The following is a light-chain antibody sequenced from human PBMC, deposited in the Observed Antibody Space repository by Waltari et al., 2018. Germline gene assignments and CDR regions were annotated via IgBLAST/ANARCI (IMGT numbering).Light chain of an antibody. CDR2: HYR. J-gene: IGLJ2*01. CDR3: QVWDSRNDRGV. Sequence: SLVLTQPPSLSLAPGQTATLTCGGRFATQSVHWYQQRPGQAPVLVMSHYRNRPSGIPGRFSGFVFGDTATLSITRVEAEDEADYYCQVWDSRNDRGVFGGGTKVTVL. CDR1: RFATQS. V-gene: IGLV3-21*04.